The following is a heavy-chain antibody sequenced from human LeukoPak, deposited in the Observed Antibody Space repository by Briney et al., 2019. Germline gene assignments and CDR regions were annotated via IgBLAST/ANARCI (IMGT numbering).Heavy chain of an antibody. D-gene: IGHD3-16*02. CDR1: GGSISGYH. J-gene: IGHJ4*02. V-gene: IGHV4-59*01. CDR2: IYYSGSS. Sequence: SSETLSLTCNVSGGSISGYHWSWIRQPPGKGLEWLGYIYYSGSSNYNPSLKSRVTISADTSKNQFSLKLSSVTAADTAVYYCARGARITFGGVIVDQTSFDYWGQGTLVAVSS. CDR3: ARGARITFGGVIVDQTSFDY.